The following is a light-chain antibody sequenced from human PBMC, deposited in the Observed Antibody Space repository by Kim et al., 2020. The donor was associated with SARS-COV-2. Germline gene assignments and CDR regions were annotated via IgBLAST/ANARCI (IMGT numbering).Light chain of an antibody. J-gene: IGLJ1*01. CDR3: QVWDSYSDHPYV. Sequence: GKTARSTCGGNNIGSKSVHWYKQKPGQAPVLVIYHDSDRPSGIPERFSGSNSGNTATLTISRVEAGDEADYYCQVWDSYSDHPYVFGTGTKVTVL. CDR2: HDS. CDR1: NIGSKS. V-gene: IGLV3-21*04.